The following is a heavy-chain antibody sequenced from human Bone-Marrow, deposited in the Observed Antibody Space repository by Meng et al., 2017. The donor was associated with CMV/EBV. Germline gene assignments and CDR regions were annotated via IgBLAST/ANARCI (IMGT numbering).Heavy chain of an antibody. CDR1: GGSINSVDYY. CDR2: IYYSGGT. Sequence: LRLSCTVSGGSINSVDYYWTWIRQRPGKGLEWIGYIYYSGGTNYNPSLQSRVTISLDTSKNQFSLKLSSVTAADTAMYYCARSVGCSSTYCYTYTSSWYPDYWGQGTLVTVSS. CDR3: ARSVGCSSTYCYTYTSSWYPDY. V-gene: IGHV4-31*03. D-gene: IGHD6-13*01. J-gene: IGHJ4*02.